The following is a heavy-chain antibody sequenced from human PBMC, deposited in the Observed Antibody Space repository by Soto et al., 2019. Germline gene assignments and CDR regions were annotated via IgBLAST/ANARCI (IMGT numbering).Heavy chain of an antibody. V-gene: IGHV4-59*08. CDR2: IYYSGST. CDR3: ARHVISFENFNSSGYYYSMDV. D-gene: IGHD6-6*01. J-gene: IGHJ6*03. CDR1: RGSISSYY. Sequence: SETLSLTCTLSRGSISSYYWSWIRQPPGKGLEWIGYIYYSGSTNYNPSLKSRVTISVDTSKNQFSLKLSSVTAPDSAVYFCARHVISFENFNSSGYYYSMDVWGKGTTVTVS.